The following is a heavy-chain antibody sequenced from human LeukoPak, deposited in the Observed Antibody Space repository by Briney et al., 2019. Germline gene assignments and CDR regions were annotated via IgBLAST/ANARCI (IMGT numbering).Heavy chain of an antibody. CDR3: AKAAAGAYYFDY. Sequence: AGGSLRLSCAASGFTFSSYGMSWVRQAPGKWLEWVSAISGSGGSTYYADSVKGRFTISRDNSKNTLYLQMNSLRAEDTAVYYCAKAAAGAYYFDYWGQGTLVTVSS. CDR1: GFTFSSYG. J-gene: IGHJ4*02. D-gene: IGHD6-13*01. CDR2: ISGSGGST. V-gene: IGHV3-23*01.